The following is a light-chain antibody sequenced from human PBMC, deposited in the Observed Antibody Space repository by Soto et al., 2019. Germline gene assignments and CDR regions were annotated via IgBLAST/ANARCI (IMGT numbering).Light chain of an antibody. Sequence: EVLFTQSPAPPSLSSGATATLSCRASQSFRGLLAWYQQKPGQAPRLLIYDAYNRATGIPPRFSGSGSGTDFTLTISSLEPEDSAVYYCQQRHMWPITFGQGTRWRL. CDR3: QQRHMWPIT. CDR2: DAY. J-gene: IGKJ5*01. V-gene: IGKV3-11*01. CDR1: QSFRGL.